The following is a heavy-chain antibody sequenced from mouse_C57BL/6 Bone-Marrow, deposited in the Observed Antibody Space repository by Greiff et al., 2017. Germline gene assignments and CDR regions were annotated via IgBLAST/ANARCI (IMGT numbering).Heavy chain of an antibody. J-gene: IGHJ4*01. D-gene: IGHD2-5*01. CDR3: ARKGAYYSNYDYAMDY. Sequence: VQQQQPGAELVKPGASVKLSCKASGYTFTSYWMHWVKQRPGQGLEWIGMIHPNSGSTNYNEKFKSKATLTVDKSSSTAYMQLSSLTSEDSAVYDGARKGAYYSNYDYAMDYWGQGTSVTVSS. CDR2: IHPNSGST. V-gene: IGHV1-64*01. CDR1: GYTFTSYW.